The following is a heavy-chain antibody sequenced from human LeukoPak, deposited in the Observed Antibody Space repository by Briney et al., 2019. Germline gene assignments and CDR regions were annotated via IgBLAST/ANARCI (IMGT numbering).Heavy chain of an antibody. CDR3: ARDLRATPEQYFDL. Sequence: ASVKVSCKASGYTFTSNSMHWVRQAPGQRLEWMGWINVGNGNTKYSQEVQGRVTITRGTSASTAHMELSSLRPDDTAVYFCARDLRATPEQYFDLWRRGTLVTVSS. D-gene: IGHD4-23*01. CDR1: GYTFTSNS. V-gene: IGHV1-3*01. J-gene: IGHJ2*01. CDR2: INVGNGNT.